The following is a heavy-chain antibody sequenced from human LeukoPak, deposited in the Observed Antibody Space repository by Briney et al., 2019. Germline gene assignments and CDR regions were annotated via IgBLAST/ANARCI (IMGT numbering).Heavy chain of an antibody. J-gene: IGHJ5*02. CDR1: GASIATESYY. CDR3: ARAPNYRRYSFLP. CDR2: ITFSGTA. V-gene: IGHV4-39*01. Sequence: SETLSLTCRVSGASIATESYYWGWIRQSSGKGLEWIGGITFSGTAHYNPSLKSQVTISLDTSSNQFSLKLTFVTAADTALYYCARAPNYRRYSFLPWGRETMVSVSS. D-gene: IGHD2/OR15-2a*01.